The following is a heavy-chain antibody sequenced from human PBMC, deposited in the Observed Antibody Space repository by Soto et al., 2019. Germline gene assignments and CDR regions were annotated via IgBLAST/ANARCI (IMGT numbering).Heavy chain of an antibody. CDR1: GDSVSSNSAA. D-gene: IGHD5-18*01. CDR3: ARCGDTAMVLRRFES. CDR2: TYYRSKWYN. V-gene: IGHV6-1*01. J-gene: IGHJ5*01. Sequence: QTLSLTCAISGDSVSSNSAAWNWIRQSPSRGLEWLGRTYYRSKWYNDYAVSVKSRTTINPDTSKNQFSLQLNSVTPEDTALYSCARCGDTAMVLRRFESWGAAPQVTVTS.